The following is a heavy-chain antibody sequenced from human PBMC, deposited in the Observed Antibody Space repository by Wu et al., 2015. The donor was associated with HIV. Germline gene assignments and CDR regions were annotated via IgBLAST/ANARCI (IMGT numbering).Heavy chain of an antibody. D-gene: IGHD6-13*01. CDR3: ARAFGQQLVIDY. J-gene: IGHJ4*02. CDR2: IDAYNGNT. CDR1: GYTFITSG. Sequence: QVQLVQSGPEVKKSGASVKVSCKASGYTFITSGINWVRQAPGQGLEWMGWIDAYNGNTNYAQKLQGRVTMTTDTSTSTAYMELRSLRSDDTAVYYCARAFGQQLVIDYWGQGTLVTVSS. V-gene: IGHV1-18*01.